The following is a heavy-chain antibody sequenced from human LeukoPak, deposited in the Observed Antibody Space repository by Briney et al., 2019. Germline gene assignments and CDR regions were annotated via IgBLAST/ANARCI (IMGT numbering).Heavy chain of an antibody. CDR1: GYTFTRYD. J-gene: IGHJ4*02. V-gene: IGHV1-8*01. D-gene: IGHD3-22*01. CDR3: ARSLASYYYDSSGYYWFDY. CDR2: MNPNSGNT. Sequence: ASVKVSCKASGYTFTRYDINWVRQATGQGLDWMGWMNPNSGNTGYAQKFQGTVTMTRNTSISTAYMELRSLRSEDTAVYYCARSLASYYYDSSGYYWFDYWGQGTLVTVSS.